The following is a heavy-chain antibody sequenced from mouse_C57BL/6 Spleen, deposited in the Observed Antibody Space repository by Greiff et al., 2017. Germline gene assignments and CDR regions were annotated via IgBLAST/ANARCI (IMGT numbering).Heavy chain of an antibody. CDR1: GYAFTNYL. D-gene: IGHD1-1*02. CDR2: INPGRGGT. Sequence: QVQLQQSGAELVRPGTSVKVSCKASGYAFTNYLIEWVKQRPGQGLEWIGVINPGRGGTNYNEKFKGKATLTADKSSSTAYMQLSSLTSEDSAVYFCARAGGNYGAMDYWGQGTSVTVSS. V-gene: IGHV1-54*01. CDR3: ARAGGNYGAMDY. J-gene: IGHJ4*01.